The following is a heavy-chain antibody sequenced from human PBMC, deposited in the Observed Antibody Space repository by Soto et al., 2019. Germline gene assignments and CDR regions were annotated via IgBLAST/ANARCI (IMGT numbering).Heavy chain of an antibody. CDR1: GYTFTSYY. Sequence: ASVKVSCKASGYTFTSYYMHWVRQAPGQGLEWMGIINPSGGSTSYAQKFQGRVTMTRDTSTSTVYMELSSLRSEDTAVYYCARSHGYYDFWSGYSDWFDPWGQGTLVTVSS. D-gene: IGHD3-3*01. CDR2: INPSGGST. J-gene: IGHJ5*02. CDR3: ARSHGYYDFWSGYSDWFDP. V-gene: IGHV1-46*03.